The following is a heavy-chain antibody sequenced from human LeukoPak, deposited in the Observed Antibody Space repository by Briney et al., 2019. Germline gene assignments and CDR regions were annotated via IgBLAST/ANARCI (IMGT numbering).Heavy chain of an antibody. CDR1: GYSFSSYW. CDR3: ARLPCTGGSCSKTFDY. Sequence: GESLEISCKGSGYSFSSYWIGWVRQMPGKGLEWMGLINAADSDTRYSPSFQGQVLISVDKSISTAYLQWGNLKATDTALYYCARLPCTGGSCSKTFDYWGQGTLVTVYS. CDR2: INAADSDT. D-gene: IGHD2-15*01. J-gene: IGHJ4*02. V-gene: IGHV5-51*01.